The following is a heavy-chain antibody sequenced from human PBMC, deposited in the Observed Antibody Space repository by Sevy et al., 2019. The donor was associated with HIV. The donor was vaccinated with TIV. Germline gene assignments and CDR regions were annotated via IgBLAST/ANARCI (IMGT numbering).Heavy chain of an antibody. V-gene: IGHV1-69*13. CDR2: TIPIFGTA. CDR3: ARDSGFSSTSEYGMDV. CDR1: GGTFSKYA. Sequence: ASVKVSCKASGGTFSKYAITWVRQAPGHGLEWMGGTIPIFGTANYEQKFQGRVTITGDESTSTANMELSSLRSDDTAVYYCARDSGFSSTSEYGMDVWGQGTTVTASS. J-gene: IGHJ6*02. D-gene: IGHD2-2*01.